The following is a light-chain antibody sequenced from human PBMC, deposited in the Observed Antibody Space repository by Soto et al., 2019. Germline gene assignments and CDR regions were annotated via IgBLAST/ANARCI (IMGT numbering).Light chain of an antibody. CDR3: QAWDSSIAV. J-gene: IGLJ3*02. CDR2: QHS. Sequence: SYELTQPTSVSVSPGQTASITCSGDKLGNEYVFWYQQRPGQSPVLVIYQHSMRPSGISARFSGSTSGNTATLTISGTQTADEADYYCQAWDSSIAVFGGGTKLTVL. V-gene: IGLV3-1*01. CDR1: KLGNEY.